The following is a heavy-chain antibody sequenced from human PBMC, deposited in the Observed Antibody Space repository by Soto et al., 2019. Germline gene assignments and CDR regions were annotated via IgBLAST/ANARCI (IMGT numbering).Heavy chain of an antibody. CDR2: IYYSGST. CDR3: AREVDYYDTNWFDP. J-gene: IGHJ5*02. D-gene: IGHD3-22*01. CDR1: GGSTSSYY. V-gene: IGHV4-59*01. Sequence: SETLSLTCTVSGGSTSSYYWSWIRQPPGKGLEWIGYIYYSGSTNYNPSLKSRVTISVDTSKNQFSLKLSSVTAADTAVYYCAREVDYYDTNWFDPWGQGTLVTVSS.